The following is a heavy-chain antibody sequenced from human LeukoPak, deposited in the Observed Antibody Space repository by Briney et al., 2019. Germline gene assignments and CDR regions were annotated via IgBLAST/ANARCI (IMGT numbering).Heavy chain of an antibody. CDR2: ISSSGAYT. D-gene: IGHD5-12*01. CDR1: GFTFSSYA. V-gene: IGHV3-23*01. CDR3: EKKPSGGGYEDY. Sequence: PGGSLRLSCATSGFTFSSYAMSWVRQAPGKGLVWVSAISSSGAYTYYADSVKGRFTISRDNSKSTLYLQMNSLRAEDTAVYYCEKKPSGGGYEDYWGQGTLVTVSS. J-gene: IGHJ4*02.